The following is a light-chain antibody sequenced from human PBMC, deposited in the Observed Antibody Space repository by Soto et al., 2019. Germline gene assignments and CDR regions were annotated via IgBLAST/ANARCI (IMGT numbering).Light chain of an antibody. CDR2: LGS. CDR1: QSLLHSNGYNY. J-gene: IGKJ5*01. V-gene: IGKV2-28*01. Sequence: DIVMTQSPLSLPVTPGEPASISCRSSQSLLHSNGYNYLNWYLQKPGQSPQLLIYLGSNRASGGPDRFSGSGSGTDFTLKISRVEAEDVGVYYCMQALQTPITFGQGTRLEIK. CDR3: MQALQTPIT.